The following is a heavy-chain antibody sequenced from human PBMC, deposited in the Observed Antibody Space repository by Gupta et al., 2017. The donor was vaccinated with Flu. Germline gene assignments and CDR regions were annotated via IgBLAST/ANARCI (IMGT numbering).Heavy chain of an antibody. CDR2: INPRDGGT. Sequence: QVQLVQSGAEVEKPGASVKLSCKAYGYTFTRYYIHWVRQTPGQGLEWMGVINPRDGGTTYAQKFLGRVTVTRDTSTSTVYMELSSLRSEDTAVYYCARLAGGSPPVEFDSWGQGTLVIVSS. CDR1: GYTFTRYY. D-gene: IGHD1-1*01. J-gene: IGHJ4*02. CDR3: ARLAGGSPPVEFDS. V-gene: IGHV1-46*01.